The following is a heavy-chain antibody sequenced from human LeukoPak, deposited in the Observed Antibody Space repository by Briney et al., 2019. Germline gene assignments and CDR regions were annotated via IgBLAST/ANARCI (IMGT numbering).Heavy chain of an antibody. CDR3: ARSIAVAGTVDY. D-gene: IGHD6-19*01. J-gene: IGHJ4*02. Sequence: ASVKVSCKASGYTFTSYDINWVRQATGQGLEWMGWMNPNSGNTGYAQKFQGRVTMTRDTSISTAYMELSRLRSDDTAVYYCARSIAVAGTVDYWGQGTLVTVSS. CDR2: MNPNSGNT. V-gene: IGHV1-8*02. CDR1: GYTFTSYD.